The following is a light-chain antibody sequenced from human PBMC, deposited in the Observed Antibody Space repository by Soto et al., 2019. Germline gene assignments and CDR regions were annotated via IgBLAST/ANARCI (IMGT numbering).Light chain of an antibody. CDR3: CSYAVSSTSVV. J-gene: IGLJ2*01. V-gene: IGLV2-23*01. CDR1: SSDVGSYNL. CDR2: EGS. Sequence: QSALTQPASVSGSPGQSITISCTGTSSDVGSYNLVSWYQQHPGKAPKLMIYEGSKRPSGVSNRFSGSKSGNTASLTISGLQAEDDADYYCCSYAVSSTSVVFGGGTKLTVL.